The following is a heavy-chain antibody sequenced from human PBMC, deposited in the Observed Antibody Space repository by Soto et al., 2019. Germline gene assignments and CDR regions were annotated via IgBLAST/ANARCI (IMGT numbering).Heavy chain of an antibody. Sequence: EVQLLESGGGLVQPGGSLRLSCAASGFTFSNYAMSWVRQAPGKGLEWVSAISSSGGSTYYADSVKGRFTISRDNSKNTLHLQLNSARAEATAVYHCAKFCGGDSAHTSTLGPWGQGTLVTVSS. CDR1: GFTFSNYA. CDR3: AKFCGGDSAHTSTLGP. V-gene: IGHV3-23*01. CDR2: ISSSGGST. J-gene: IGHJ5*02. D-gene: IGHD2-21*02.